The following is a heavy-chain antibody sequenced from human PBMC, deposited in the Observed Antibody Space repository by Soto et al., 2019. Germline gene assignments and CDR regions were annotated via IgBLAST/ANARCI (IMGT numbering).Heavy chain of an antibody. CDR3: GRVGGRRQYYYYYYGMDV. V-gene: IGHV4-34*01. CDR2: INHSGST. J-gene: IGHJ6*02. Sequence: SETLSLTCAVYGGSFSGYYWSWIRQPPGKGLEWIGEINHSGSTNYNPSLKSRVTISVDTSKNQFSLRLSSVTAADTAVYYCGRVGGRRQYYYYYYGMDVWGQGTTVTVSS. D-gene: IGHD3-16*01. CDR1: GGSFSGYY.